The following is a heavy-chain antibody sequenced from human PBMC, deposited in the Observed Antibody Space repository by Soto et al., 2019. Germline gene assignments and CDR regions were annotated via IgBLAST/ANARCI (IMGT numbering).Heavy chain of an antibody. Sequence: PSETLSLTCTVSGGSVSSGSYYWSWIRQPPGKGLEWIGYIYYSGSTNYNPSLKSRVTISEDTSKNQFSLKLSSVTAADTAVSYCAVVERGSPPPDLDYWGQGTLVTVSS. V-gene: IGHV4-61*01. D-gene: IGHD3-16*01. CDR2: IYYSGST. CDR1: GGSVSSGSYY. J-gene: IGHJ4*02. CDR3: AVVERGSPPPDLDY.